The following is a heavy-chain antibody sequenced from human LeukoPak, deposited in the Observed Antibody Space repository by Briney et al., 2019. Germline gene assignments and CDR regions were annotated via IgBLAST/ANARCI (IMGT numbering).Heavy chain of an antibody. V-gene: IGHV3-7*01. CDR2: IKQDGSEK. CDR1: GFTFSSYW. CDR3: ARDRSSGWYRY. D-gene: IGHD6-19*01. Sequence: GGSLRLSCAASGFTFSSYWMSWVRQAPGKGLEWVANIKQDGSEKYYVDFVKGRFTISRDNAKNSLYLQMNSLRAEDTAVYYCARDRSSGWYRYWGQGTLVTVSS. J-gene: IGHJ4*02.